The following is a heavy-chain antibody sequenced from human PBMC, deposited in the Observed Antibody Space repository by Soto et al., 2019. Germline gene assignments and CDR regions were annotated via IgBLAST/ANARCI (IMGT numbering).Heavy chain of an antibody. V-gene: IGHV5-10-1*01. Sequence: GESLKISCKGSGYSFTKYWIIWVRQVPVKGLEWMGRIDTSYSYSHYSPSFQGHVTISADKSISTAYLQWSSLKASDTAMYYCARYFSSSSCSQLYGMDVWGQGTTVTV. J-gene: IGHJ6*01. CDR1: GYSFTKYW. CDR2: IDTSYSYS. CDR3: ARYFSSSSCSQLYGMDV. D-gene: IGHD2-2*01.